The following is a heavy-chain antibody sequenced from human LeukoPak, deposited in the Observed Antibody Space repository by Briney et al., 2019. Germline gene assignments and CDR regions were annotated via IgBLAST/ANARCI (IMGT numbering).Heavy chain of an antibody. D-gene: IGHD1-1*01. Sequence: PSEPLSLTCAVYGGSFSGYYWSWIRQTPGKGLEWIGEINHSGSTNYNPSLKSRVTISVDTSKNQFSLKLSSVTAADTAVYYCAREGTAGTNLNWFDPWGQGTLVTVSS. CDR3: AREGTAGTNLNWFDP. CDR1: GGSFSGYY. J-gene: IGHJ5*02. V-gene: IGHV4-34*01. CDR2: INHSGST.